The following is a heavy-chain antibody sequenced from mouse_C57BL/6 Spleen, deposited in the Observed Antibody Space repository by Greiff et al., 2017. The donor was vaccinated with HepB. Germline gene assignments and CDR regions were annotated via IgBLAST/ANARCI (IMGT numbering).Heavy chain of an antibody. Sequence: QVQLKQSGAELAKPGASVKLSCKASGYTFTSYWMHWVKQRPGQGLEWIGYINPSSGYTKYNQKFKDKATLTADKSSSTAYMQLSSLTYEDSAVYYCARTDYYGSSYGTWFAYWGQGTLVTVSA. CDR2: INPSSGYT. V-gene: IGHV1-7*01. CDR3: ARTDYYGSSYGTWFAY. J-gene: IGHJ3*01. D-gene: IGHD1-1*01. CDR1: GYTFTSYW.